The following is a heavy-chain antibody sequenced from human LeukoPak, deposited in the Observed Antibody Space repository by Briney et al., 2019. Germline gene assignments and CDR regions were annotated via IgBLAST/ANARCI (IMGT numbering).Heavy chain of an antibody. CDR1: VGTFSSYA. CDR2: IIPIFGTA. V-gene: IGHV1-69*06. Sequence: GSSVTVSCKASVGTFSSYAISWVRQAPGQGLEWMGRIIPIFGTANYAQKFQGRVTITADKSTSTAYMELSSLRSEDTAVYYCARGAVVVTAGGAFDIWGQGTKVTVSS. J-gene: IGHJ3*02. CDR3: ARGAVVVTAGGAFDI. D-gene: IGHD2-21*02.